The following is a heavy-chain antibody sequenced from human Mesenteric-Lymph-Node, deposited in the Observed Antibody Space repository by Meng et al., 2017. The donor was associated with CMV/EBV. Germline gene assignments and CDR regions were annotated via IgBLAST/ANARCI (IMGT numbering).Heavy chain of an antibody. V-gene: IGHV1-46*01. CDR1: GYTFTSYY. Sequence: ASVKVSCKASGYTFTSYYMHWVRQAPGQGLEWMGIINPTGVVTTYAQKLQGRVTMTRDSSTSTVYMELSSLRSDDTAVYYCARDKSFSTTAVLPAAHHYYVLDVWGQGTTVTVSS. J-gene: IGHJ6*02. CDR3: ARDKSFSTTAVLPAAHHYYVLDV. D-gene: IGHD2-2*01. CDR2: INPTGVVT.